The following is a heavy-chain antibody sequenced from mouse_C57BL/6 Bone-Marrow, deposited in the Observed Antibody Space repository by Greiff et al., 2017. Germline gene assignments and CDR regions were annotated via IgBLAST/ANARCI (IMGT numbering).Heavy chain of an antibody. CDR3: ALYDGYYAWFSY. V-gene: IGHV1-80*01. CDR1: GYAFSSYW. CDR2: IYPGDGDT. Sequence: VKLMASGAELVKPGASVKISCKASGYAFSSYWLNWVKQRPGKGLEWIGQIYPGDGDTNYNGKFKVKATLTADKSSRSAYMQIISLTSEASAVYFFALYDGYYAWFSYWDQRTLVTVSA. D-gene: IGHD2-3*01. J-gene: IGHJ3*01.